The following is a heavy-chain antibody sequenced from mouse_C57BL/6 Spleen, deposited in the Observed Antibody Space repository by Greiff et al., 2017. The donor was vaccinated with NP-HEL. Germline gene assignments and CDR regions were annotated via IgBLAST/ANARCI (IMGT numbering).Heavy chain of an antibody. J-gene: IGHJ1*03. Sequence: QVQLQQSGAELARPGASVKLSCKASGYTFTSYGISWVKQRPGQGLEWIGEIYPRSGNTYYNEKFKGKATLTADKSSSTAYMELRSLTSEDSAVYFCARYDYGSSGYFDVWGTGTTVTVSS. V-gene: IGHV1-81*01. CDR1: GYTFTSYG. CDR3: ARYDYGSSGYFDV. D-gene: IGHD1-1*01. CDR2: IYPRSGNT.